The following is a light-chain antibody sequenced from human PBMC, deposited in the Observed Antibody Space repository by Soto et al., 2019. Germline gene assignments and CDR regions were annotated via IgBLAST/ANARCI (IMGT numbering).Light chain of an antibody. CDR1: QTISSW. CDR3: QQYNGFPWT. Sequence: IQMTQSPSTLSASVGDRVTLTCRASQTISSWLAWYQQKPGRAPKLLIYEASSLESGVPARFSGSGSGTEFTLTISSLQPDDFATYYCQQYNGFPWTFGQGTKVDIK. V-gene: IGKV1-5*03. CDR2: EAS. J-gene: IGKJ1*01.